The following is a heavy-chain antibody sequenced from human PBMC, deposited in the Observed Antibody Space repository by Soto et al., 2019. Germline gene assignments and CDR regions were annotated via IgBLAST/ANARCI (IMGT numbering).Heavy chain of an antibody. Sequence: PSETLSLTCTVSGGSISSGDYYWSWIRQPPGKGLEWIGYIYYSGSTYYNPSLKSRVTISMDTSRNQFSLILGSVTAADTAVYYCARAPYGSGTKPYYFDYWGQGTLVTVSS. CDR2: IYYSGST. CDR1: GGSISSGDYY. V-gene: IGHV4-30-4*02. CDR3: ARAPYGSGTKPYYFDY. D-gene: IGHD3-10*01. J-gene: IGHJ4*02.